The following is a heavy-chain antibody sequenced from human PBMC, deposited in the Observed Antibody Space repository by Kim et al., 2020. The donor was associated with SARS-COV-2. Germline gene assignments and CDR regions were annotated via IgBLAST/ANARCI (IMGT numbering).Heavy chain of an antibody. J-gene: IGHJ5*02. D-gene: IGHD3-10*01. V-gene: IGHV1-18*03. CDR1: GYSFNYYG. CDR3: ARDLSTYGSGRFDP. CDR2: ISGYDAKT. Sequence: ASVKVSCKASGYSFNYYGISWVRQAPGQGLEWMGWISGYDAKTNYAQRFQGRVTMTTDTSTSTAYMELRSLRSDDMAIYYCARDLSTYGSGRFDPWGQGT.